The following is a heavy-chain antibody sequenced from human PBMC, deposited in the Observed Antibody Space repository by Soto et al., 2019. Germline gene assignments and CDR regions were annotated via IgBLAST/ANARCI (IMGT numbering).Heavy chain of an antibody. Sequence: GASVKVSCKASGYSFTTHGISWVRRAPGHGLEWMGWISAYNGDTHYVQRFQGRLTMTTDTSTSTAYMELRSLTSDDTAVYYWARDPPFSGILRGTPLMDVWGQGTTVTVSS. D-gene: IGHD4-17*01. J-gene: IGHJ6*02. CDR1: GYSFTTHG. CDR2: ISAYNGDT. V-gene: IGHV1-18*04. CDR3: ARDPPFSGILRGTPLMDV.